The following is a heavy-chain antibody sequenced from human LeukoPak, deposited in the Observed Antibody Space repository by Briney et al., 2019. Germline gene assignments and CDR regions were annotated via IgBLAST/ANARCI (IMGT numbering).Heavy chain of an antibody. Sequence: PSETLSLTCAVYGGSFSGYYWSWIRQPPGKGLEWIGEINHSGSTNYNPSLKSRVTISVDTSKNQFSLKLSSVTAADTAVYYCASERDCSGGSCYIADYWGQGTLVTVSS. CDR3: ASERDCSGGSCYIADY. CDR1: GGSFSGYY. V-gene: IGHV4-34*01. J-gene: IGHJ4*02. CDR2: INHSGST. D-gene: IGHD2-15*01.